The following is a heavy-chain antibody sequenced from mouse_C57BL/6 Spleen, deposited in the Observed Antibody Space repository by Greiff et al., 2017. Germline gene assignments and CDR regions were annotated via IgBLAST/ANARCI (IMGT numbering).Heavy chain of an antibody. Sequence: QVQLQQPGAELVMPGASVKLSCKASGYTFTSYWMHWVKQRPGQGLEWIGEIDPSDSYTNYNQKFKGKSTLTVDKSSSTAYRQLSSLTSEDSAVYYCARRHYGYAMDYWGQGTSVTVSS. CDR3: ARRHYGYAMDY. D-gene: IGHD1-1*01. CDR1: GYTFTSYW. V-gene: IGHV1-69*01. J-gene: IGHJ4*01. CDR2: IDPSDSYT.